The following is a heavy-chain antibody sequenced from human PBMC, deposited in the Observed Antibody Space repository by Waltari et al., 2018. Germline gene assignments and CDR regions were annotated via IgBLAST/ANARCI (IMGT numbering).Heavy chain of an antibody. CDR1: GFTFTSYG. J-gene: IGHJ1*01. CDR3: AKGDSSDPFQH. CDR2: IWFDGSNK. V-gene: IGHV3-30*02. Sequence: QLQLVESGGGVVQPGRSLRLSCAAYGFTFTSYGMHWVRQAPGKGLEWVAFIWFDGSNKYYADSVKGRFTISRDNSKNTLYLQMNSLRVEDTAMYYCAKGDSSDPFQHWGQGTLVTVSS. D-gene: IGHD3-22*01.